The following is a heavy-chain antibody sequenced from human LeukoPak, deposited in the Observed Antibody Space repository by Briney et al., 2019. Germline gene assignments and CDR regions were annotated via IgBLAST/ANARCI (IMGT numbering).Heavy chain of an antibody. J-gene: IGHJ6*02. V-gene: IGHV3-23*01. D-gene: IGHD4-17*01. Sequence: PGGSLRLSCAASGFTFSSYVMSWVRQAPGKGLEWVSAISGSGGSTYYADSVKGRFTISRDNSKNTLYLQMNSLRAEDTAVYYCAKGGDYYYYGMDVWGQGTTVTVSS. CDR1: GFTFSSYV. CDR2: ISGSGGST. CDR3: AKGGDYYYYGMDV.